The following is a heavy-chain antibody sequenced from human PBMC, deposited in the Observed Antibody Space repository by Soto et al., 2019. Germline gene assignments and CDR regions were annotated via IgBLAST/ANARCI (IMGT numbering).Heavy chain of an antibody. V-gene: IGHV4-59*01. CDR3: AGVRVYSGSGTFDY. J-gene: IGHJ4*02. Sequence: QVQLQESGPGLVKPSETLSLTCTVSGGSISSYYWSWIRQPPGKGLEWIGCIYYSGSTNYNPSLKSRVHISVDTSKNQFSLTLTSVTAADTAVYYGAGVRVYSGSGTFDYWGQGTLVTVSS. CDR2: IYYSGST. CDR1: GGSISSYY. D-gene: IGHD3-10*01.